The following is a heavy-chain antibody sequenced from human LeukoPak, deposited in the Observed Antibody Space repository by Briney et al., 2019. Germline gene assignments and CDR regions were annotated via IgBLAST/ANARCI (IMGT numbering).Heavy chain of an antibody. CDR2: INPNSGGT. V-gene: IGHV1-2*02. CDR1: GYTFTGYY. D-gene: IGHD3-10*01. CDR3: ARGMSYYGSGSYLYTYYYYYMDV. Sequence: ASVKVSCKASGYTFTGYYMHWVRQAPGQGLEWMGWINPNSGGTNYAQKFQGRVTMTRDTSISTAYMELSRLRSDDTAVYYCARGMSYYGSGSYLYTYYYYYMDVWGKGTTVTVSS. J-gene: IGHJ6*03.